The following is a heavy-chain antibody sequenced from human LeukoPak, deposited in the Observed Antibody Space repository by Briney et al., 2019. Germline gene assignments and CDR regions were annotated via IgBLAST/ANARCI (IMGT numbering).Heavy chain of an antibody. CDR2: ITGSGGNT. J-gene: IGHJ4*02. Sequence: GGSLRLSCAASGFTFSNYAMSWVRQAPGKGLEWVSAITGSGGNTYYADSVKGRFTISRDNSKNTVFLQMNSLRAEGTAVYYCAKWGDYDVLTGYYVSDYWGQGTLVTVSS. CDR1: GFTFSNYA. D-gene: IGHD3-9*01. CDR3: AKWGDYDVLTGYYVSDY. V-gene: IGHV3-23*01.